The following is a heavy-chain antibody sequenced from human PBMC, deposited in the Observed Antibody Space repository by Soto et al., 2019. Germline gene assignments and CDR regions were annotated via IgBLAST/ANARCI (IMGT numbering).Heavy chain of an antibody. J-gene: IGHJ6*02. CDR1: GASISRGGSS. D-gene: IGHD3-10*01. Sequence: SETLSLTCAVSGASISRGGSSWSWIRQAPGTGLEWIGYIYHNGITNYNPSLKSRVTISVDKSQNQFSLSLNFVTAADTAVYYCARGLAVRGSYGLDVWGQGTTVTVSS. V-gene: IGHV4-30-2*01. CDR2: IYHNGIT. CDR3: ARGLAVRGSYGLDV.